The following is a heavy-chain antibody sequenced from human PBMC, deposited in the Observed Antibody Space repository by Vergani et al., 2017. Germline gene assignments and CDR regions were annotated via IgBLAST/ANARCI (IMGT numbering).Heavy chain of an antibody. CDR2: IYHSGST. D-gene: IGHD1-1*01. Sequence: QVQLQESGPGLVKPSETLSLTCAVSGYSISSGYYWGWIRQPPGKGLEWIGSIYHSGSTYYNPSLKSRVTISVDTSKNQLSLKLSSVTAADTAVYYCARHKINWNAFGYWGQGTLVTVSS. CDR1: GYSISSGYY. J-gene: IGHJ4*02. V-gene: IGHV4-38-2*01. CDR3: ARHKINWNAFGY.